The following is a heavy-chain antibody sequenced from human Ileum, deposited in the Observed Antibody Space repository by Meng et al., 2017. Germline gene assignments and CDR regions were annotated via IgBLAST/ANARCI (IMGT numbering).Heavy chain of an antibody. CDR3: VRNEGYSLGD. D-gene: IGHD2-21*01. Sequence: HGRLQRSCPGGVSPSGSAALTCAVAGDSCTSSDWWSWGRQPPGKGLEGIGEISQESGGTNYNPSLKSRVTISLDKSKNQFSLNLNSVTAADTAVYYCVRNEGYSLGDWGQGTLVTVSS. CDR2: ISQESGGT. V-gene: IGHV4-4*02. J-gene: IGHJ4*02. CDR1: GDSCTSSDW.